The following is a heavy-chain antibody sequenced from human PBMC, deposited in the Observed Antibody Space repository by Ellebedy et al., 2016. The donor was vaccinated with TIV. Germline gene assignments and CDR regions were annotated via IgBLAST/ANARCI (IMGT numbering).Heavy chain of an antibody. J-gene: IGHJ4*02. CDR1: GGIFNNYA. V-gene: IGHV1-18*01. CDR3: ARDIVDTAMVLTDY. CDR2: INPSDGIT. Sequence: ASVKVSCKASGGIFNNYAINWVRQAPGQGLEWMGIINPSDGITTYPQKLQGRVTMTTDTSTSTAYMELRSLRSDDTAVYYCARDIVDTAMVLTDYWGQGTLVTVSS. D-gene: IGHD5-18*01.